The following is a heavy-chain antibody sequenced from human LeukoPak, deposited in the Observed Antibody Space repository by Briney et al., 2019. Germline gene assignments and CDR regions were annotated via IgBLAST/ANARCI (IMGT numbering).Heavy chain of an antibody. D-gene: IGHD3-3*01. V-gene: IGHV1/OR15-1*04. CDR2: INSKNGDT. Sequence: ASVKVSCKASGYSFTDYYVHWMRQAPGQGLEWMGWINSKNGDTRSAQMFQGRITVTRDTSINTAYMELSGLRSEDTAMYYCARDGFNFGHPYFDYWGQGVLVTVSS. CDR3: ARDGFNFGHPYFDY. CDR1: GYSFTDYY. J-gene: IGHJ4*02.